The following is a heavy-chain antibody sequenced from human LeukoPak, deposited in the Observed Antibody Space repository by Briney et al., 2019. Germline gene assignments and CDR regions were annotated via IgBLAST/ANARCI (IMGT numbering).Heavy chain of an antibody. J-gene: IGHJ6*04. CDR2: INPSGGST. CDR1: GYTFTSYY. V-gene: IGHV1-46*01. Sequence: ASVKVSCKASGYTFTSYYMHWVRQAPGQGLEWMGIINPSGGSTSYAQKFQGRVTMTRDTSTSTVYMELSSLRSEDTAVYYCAREGRVDWLLPENYGMDVWGKGTTVTVSS. CDR3: AREGRVDWLLPENYGMDV. D-gene: IGHD3-9*01.